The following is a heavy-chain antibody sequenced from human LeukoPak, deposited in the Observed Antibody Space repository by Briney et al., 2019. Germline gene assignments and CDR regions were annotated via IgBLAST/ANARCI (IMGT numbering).Heavy chain of an antibody. V-gene: IGHV4-59*08. CDR3: AALGGGYDFSFDY. CDR2: IYDSGST. Sequence: PSETLSLTCSVSGGSISSYYWSWIRQPPGRGLEWIGYIYDSGSTNYNPSLKSRVTISVDTSKNQFSLNLRSVSAADTAVYHCAALGGGYDFSFDYWGQGSLVIVSS. CDR1: GGSISSYY. J-gene: IGHJ4*02. D-gene: IGHD5-12*01.